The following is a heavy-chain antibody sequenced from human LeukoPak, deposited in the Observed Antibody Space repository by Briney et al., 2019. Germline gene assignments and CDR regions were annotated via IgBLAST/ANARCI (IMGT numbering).Heavy chain of an antibody. V-gene: IGHV1-2*02. Sequence: ASVKVSCKASGYTFTGYYIHWVRQAPGQGLEWMGRINPNSGGTNYAQKFQGRVTMTRDTSISTAYMELSRLRSDDTAVYYCAGEYCSGGSCYGWFDPWGQGTLVTVSS. CDR3: AGEYCSGGSCYGWFDP. CDR2: INPNSGGT. J-gene: IGHJ5*02. CDR1: GYTFTGYY. D-gene: IGHD2-15*01.